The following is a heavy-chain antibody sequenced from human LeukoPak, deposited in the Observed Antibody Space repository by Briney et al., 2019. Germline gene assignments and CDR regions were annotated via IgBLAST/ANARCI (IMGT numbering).Heavy chain of an antibody. CDR1: GFTFSAYA. Sequence: GGSLRLSCAASGFTFSAYAMTWVRQAPGKGLEWVSAISGGSDNTYYADSVKGWFTISRDDSKNTLYLQMNSLRAEDTAVYYCAKLAADENTDDYWGQGTLVTISS. J-gene: IGHJ4*02. CDR3: AKLAADENTDDY. D-gene: IGHD6-13*01. V-gene: IGHV3-23*01. CDR2: ISGGSDNT.